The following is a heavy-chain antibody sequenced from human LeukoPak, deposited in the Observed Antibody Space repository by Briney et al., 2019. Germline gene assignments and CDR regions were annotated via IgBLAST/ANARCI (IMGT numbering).Heavy chain of an antibody. CDR1: GFTFTNAW. CDR2: IKSKADGETI. Sequence: GGSLRHSCAASGFTFTNAWMNWVRQAPGKGLEWVGRIKSKADGETIDYAAPVKGRFTFSRDDSKNMLYLQMNSLKSEDTAVYYCSTLTSRGLSDSWGQGTLVTVSS. V-gene: IGHV3-15*07. CDR3: STLTSRGLSDS. J-gene: IGHJ4*02. D-gene: IGHD1-20*01.